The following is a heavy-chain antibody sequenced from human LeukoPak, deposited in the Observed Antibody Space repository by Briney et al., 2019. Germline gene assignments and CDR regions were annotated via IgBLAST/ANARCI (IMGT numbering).Heavy chain of an antibody. J-gene: IGHJ4*02. CDR2: ISKDGSDK. Sequence: GGSLRFSCAASGFTFSDYAMHWVRQAPGKGLEWVAVISKDGSDKYYPGSVRGRFTISRDNSKNTIYLQMDSLRAEDTAIYYCARDYWWNYDYWGRGTLVTVSS. CDR3: ARDYWWNYDY. D-gene: IGHD1-7*01. V-gene: IGHV3-30-3*01. CDR1: GFTFSDYA.